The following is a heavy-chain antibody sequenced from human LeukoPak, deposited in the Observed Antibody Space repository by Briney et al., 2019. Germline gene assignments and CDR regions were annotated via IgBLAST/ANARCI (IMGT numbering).Heavy chain of an antibody. CDR2: IRFDGNIK. CDR1: GFIFSSYG. D-gene: IGHD3-9*01. CDR3: ANLGMVYNILTGFRRPQTDDY. Sequence: GSLRLSCAASGFIFSSYGMHWVRQAPGRGLEWVAFIRFDGNIKYYADSVKGRFTISRDNSKNTLYLQMNSLRAEDTAVYYCANLGMVYNILTGFRRPQTDDYWGQGTLVTVSS. J-gene: IGHJ4*02. V-gene: IGHV3-30*02.